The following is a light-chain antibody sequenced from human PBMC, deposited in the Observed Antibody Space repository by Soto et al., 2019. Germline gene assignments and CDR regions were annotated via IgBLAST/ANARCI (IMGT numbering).Light chain of an antibody. CDR2: DAS. Sequence: EIVLTQSPATLSSSPGERATLSCRASQSVSSYFAWYQQKPGQAPRLLIYDASDRATGIPARFSGSGSGTGFTLTISSLEPEDFAVYYCQQRSNWPRPFGQGAKVEIK. J-gene: IGKJ1*01. V-gene: IGKV3-11*01. CDR1: QSVSSY. CDR3: QQRSNWPRP.